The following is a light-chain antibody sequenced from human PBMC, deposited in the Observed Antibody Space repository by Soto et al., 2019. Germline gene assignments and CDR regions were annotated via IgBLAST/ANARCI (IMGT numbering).Light chain of an antibody. Sequence: EIVMTQSPATLSVSPGERVTLSCRASQSISINLAWYQRKPGQSPRLLFSGASTRATGVPVRFSGSGSGTECPLSISSLQSEDFALYYCQQRNNWPPTFGQGTKVEIK. CDR3: QQRNNWPPT. CDR1: QSISIN. CDR2: GAS. J-gene: IGKJ1*01. V-gene: IGKV3-15*01.